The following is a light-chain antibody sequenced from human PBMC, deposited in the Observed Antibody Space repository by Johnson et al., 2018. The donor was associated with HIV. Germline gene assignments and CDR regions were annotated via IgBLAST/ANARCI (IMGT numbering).Light chain of an antibody. CDR2: ENN. Sequence: QPVLTQPPSVSAAPGQKVTISCSGNRSNIGDNFVSWYQQVPGTAPKLLIYENNKRPSGIPNRFSGSKSGTSATLGITGLQPGDEADYYCETWDTSLSAGVFGTGTKVTVL. J-gene: IGLJ1*01. CDR3: ETWDTSLSAGV. CDR1: RSNIGDNF. V-gene: IGLV1-51*02.